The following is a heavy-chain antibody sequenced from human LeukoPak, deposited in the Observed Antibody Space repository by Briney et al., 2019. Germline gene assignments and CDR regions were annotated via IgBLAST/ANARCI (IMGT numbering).Heavy chain of an antibody. CDR2: INHSGST. Sequence: ASETLSLTCAAYGGSFSGYYWSWIRQPPGKGLEWIGEINHSGSTNYNPSLKSRVTISVDTSKNQFSLKLSSVTAADTAVYYCARGPGVPTPFDYWGQGTLVTVSS. J-gene: IGHJ4*02. CDR1: GGSFSGYY. D-gene: IGHD3-10*01. CDR3: ARGPGVPTPFDY. V-gene: IGHV4-34*01.